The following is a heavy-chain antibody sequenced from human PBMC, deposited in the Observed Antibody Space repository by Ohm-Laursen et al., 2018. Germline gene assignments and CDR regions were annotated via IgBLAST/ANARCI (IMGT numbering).Heavy chain of an antibody. D-gene: IGHD3-3*01. J-gene: IGHJ4*02. V-gene: IGHV3-23*01. CDR1: GFTFSSYA. Sequence: SLRLSCAASGFTFSSYAMSWVRQAPGKGLEWVSAISGSGGSTYYADSVKGRFTISRDNSKNTMFLQMNSLRVEDTALYFCARGSIRFLEWLSNFDYWGQGTLVDVSS. CDR2: ISGSGGST. CDR3: ARGSIRFLEWLSNFDY.